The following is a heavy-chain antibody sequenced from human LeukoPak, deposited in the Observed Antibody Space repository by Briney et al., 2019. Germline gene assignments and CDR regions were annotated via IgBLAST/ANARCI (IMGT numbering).Heavy chain of an antibody. Sequence: PGGSLRLSCAASRFTFSSYAMSWVRQAPGKGLEWVSAISGSGSSTYYADSVKGRFTISRDNSKNTLYLQMNSLRAEDTAVYYCAKDPRIAAAGPAADYWGQGTLVTVSS. V-gene: IGHV3-23*01. J-gene: IGHJ4*02. CDR3: AKDPRIAAAGPAADY. CDR1: RFTFSSYA. CDR2: ISGSGSST. D-gene: IGHD6-13*01.